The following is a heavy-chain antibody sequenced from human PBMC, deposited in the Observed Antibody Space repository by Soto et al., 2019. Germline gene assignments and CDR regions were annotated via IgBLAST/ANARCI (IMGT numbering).Heavy chain of an antibody. CDR1: GGSISSYY. V-gene: IGHV4-59*08. D-gene: IGHD3-10*01. Sequence: SETLSLTCTVSGGSISSYYWSWIRQPPGKGLEWIGYIYYSGSTNYNPSLKSRVTISVDTSKNQFSLKLSSVTAADTAVFYCARHASNYYGSGSYLYWFDPWGQGTLVTVSS. J-gene: IGHJ5*02. CDR3: ARHASNYYGSGSYLYWFDP. CDR2: IYYSGST.